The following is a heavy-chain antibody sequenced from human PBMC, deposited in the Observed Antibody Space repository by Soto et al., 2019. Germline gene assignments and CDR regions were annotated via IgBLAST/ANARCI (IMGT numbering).Heavy chain of an antibody. CDR1: RYIFTAYF. CDR2: INPNNGEP. V-gene: IGHV1-2*02. CDR3: PSHDPGAPFDP. Sequence: QVQLVQSGAEVKKPGASVKVSCKAPRYIFTAYFMHWVRQAPGQGLEWMGWINPNNGEPHYGLSCHGRVTMTRDTSIITAYMEISSLRSDGPAVYYWPSHDPGAPFDPWGQGTLVIVSS. J-gene: IGHJ5*02. D-gene: IGHD1-1*01.